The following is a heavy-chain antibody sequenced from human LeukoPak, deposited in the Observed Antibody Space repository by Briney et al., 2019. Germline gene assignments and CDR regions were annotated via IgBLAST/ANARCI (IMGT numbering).Heavy chain of an antibody. Sequence: PGGSLRLSCAASGFTFSSYWMSWVRQAPGKGLVWVSRITGDGDRTNYADSVKGRFTISRDNAKNTLYLQMNSLGVEDTAVYYCGRGGVYSIDTWGQGTLVTVSS. CDR3: GRGGVYSIDT. D-gene: IGHD3-10*01. CDR1: GFTFSSYW. V-gene: IGHV3-74*01. J-gene: IGHJ5*02. CDR2: ITGDGDRT.